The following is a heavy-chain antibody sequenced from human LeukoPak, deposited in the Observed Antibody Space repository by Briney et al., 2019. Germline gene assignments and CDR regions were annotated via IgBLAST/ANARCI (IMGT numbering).Heavy chain of an antibody. CDR3: AKKVVVGATSPYSDFQD. CDR1: GFTFSSYA. J-gene: IGHJ1*01. CDR2: ISGSGVTT. D-gene: IGHD1-26*01. Sequence: PGGSLRLSCVASGFTFSSYAMGWVRQAPGKGLEGGSAISGSGVTTHYAGSVKGRFSISRDNSKNTLYLQMNSLRAEDTALYYCAKKVVVGATSPYSDFQDWGQGTLVTVSS. V-gene: IGHV3-23*01.